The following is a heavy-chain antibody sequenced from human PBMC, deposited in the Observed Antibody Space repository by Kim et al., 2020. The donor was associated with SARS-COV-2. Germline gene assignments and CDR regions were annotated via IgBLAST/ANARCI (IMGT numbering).Heavy chain of an antibody. Sequence: SETLSLTCAVSGGSISSSNWWSWVRQPPGKGLEWIGEIYHSGSTNYNPSLKSRVTISVDKSKNQFSLKLSSVTAADTAVYYCARDGGSSSSHFDYWGQGTLVTVSS. D-gene: IGHD6-6*01. CDR2: IYHSGST. CDR1: GGSISSSNW. V-gene: IGHV4-4*02. J-gene: IGHJ4*02. CDR3: ARDGGSSSSHFDY.